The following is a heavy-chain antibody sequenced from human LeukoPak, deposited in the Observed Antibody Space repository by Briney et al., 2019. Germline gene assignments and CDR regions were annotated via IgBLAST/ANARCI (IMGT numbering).Heavy chain of an antibody. V-gene: IGHV1-18*01. CDR1: GYTFTSYG. CDR2: ISAYNGNT. D-gene: IGHD3-3*01. Sequence: ASVNVSCKASGYTFTSYGISRVRQAPGQGLEWMGWISAYNGNTNYAQKLQGRLSMTIDTSTSTAYMELRSLRSDDTAVYYCARDRTIFGVVLIDTGFDYWGQGTLVTVSS. J-gene: IGHJ4*02. CDR3: ARDRTIFGVVLIDTGFDY.